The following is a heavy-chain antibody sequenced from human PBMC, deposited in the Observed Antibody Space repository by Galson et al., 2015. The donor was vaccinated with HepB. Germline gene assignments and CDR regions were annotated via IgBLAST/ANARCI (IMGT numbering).Heavy chain of an antibody. V-gene: IGHV1-69*13. D-gene: IGHD3-22*01. CDR1: GGTFSGYA. Sequence: SVKVSCKASGGTFSGYAISWVRQAPGQGLEWMGGIIPIFGTANYAQKFQGRVTITADESTSTAYMELSSLRSEDTAVYYCARASGNYYYDSSGHFDYWGQGTLVTVSS. J-gene: IGHJ4*02. CDR2: IIPIFGTA. CDR3: ARASGNYYYDSSGHFDY.